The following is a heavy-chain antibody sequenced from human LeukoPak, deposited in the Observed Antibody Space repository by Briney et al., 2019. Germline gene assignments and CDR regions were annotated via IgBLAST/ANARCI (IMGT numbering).Heavy chain of an antibody. CDR3: ATPRGGCYERPHWFDP. CDR1: GYTLTELS. V-gene: IGHV1-24*01. Sequence: GASVKVSCKVSGYTLTELSMHWVRQAPGKGLEWMGGFDPEDGETIYAQKFQGRVTMTEDTSTDTAYMELSSLRSEDTAVYYCATPRGGCYERPHWFDPWGQGTLVTVSS. CDR2: FDPEDGET. J-gene: IGHJ5*02. D-gene: IGHD1-26*01.